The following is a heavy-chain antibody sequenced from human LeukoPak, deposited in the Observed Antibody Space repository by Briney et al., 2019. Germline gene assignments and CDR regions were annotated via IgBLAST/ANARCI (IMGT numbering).Heavy chain of an antibody. CDR2: LYSGVST. CDR1: GFTVSSNY. D-gene: IGHD3-22*01. CDR3: AKTSDYYFSLDN. J-gene: IGHJ4*02. Sequence: GGSLRLSCAASGFTVSSNYMTWVPQAPGRGLEWVSTLYSGVSTYYTDSAEGRFTISRDSSKNTLYLQINSLRAEDRAVYYCAKTSDYYFSLDNWGQGTLVTVSS. V-gene: IGHV3-53*01.